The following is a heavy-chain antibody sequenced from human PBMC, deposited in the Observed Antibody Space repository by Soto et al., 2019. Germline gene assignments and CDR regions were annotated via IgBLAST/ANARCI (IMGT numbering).Heavy chain of an antibody. J-gene: IGHJ6*02. CDR1: GYSFTSHW. D-gene: IGHD2-2*01. Sequence: RGESLKLSCKGSGYSFTSHWIGWVRQMPGKGLEWMGIIYPGDSDTRYSPSFQGQVTISADKSISTAYLQWSSLKASDTAMYYCARLLVVPAANYYYGMDVWGQGTTVTVSS. CDR2: IYPGDSDT. CDR3: ARLLVVPAANYYYGMDV. V-gene: IGHV5-51*01.